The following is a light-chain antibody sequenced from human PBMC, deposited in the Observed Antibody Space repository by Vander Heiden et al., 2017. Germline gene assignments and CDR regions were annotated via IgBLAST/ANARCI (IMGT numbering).Light chain of an antibody. CDR3: QSYDRSLGCEI. CDR2: RNT. J-gene: IGLJ2*01. Sequence: QSVLTQPPSVSGAPGQRVTRSCTGSSSNVGARYAVHWYHQLPGTAPKLLIYRNTDRPSGVPDRFSGSKSGTSASLAITGLQAEDEGDYYGQSYDRSLGCEIFGGGTKLTVL. V-gene: IGLV1-40*01. CDR1: SSNVGARYA.